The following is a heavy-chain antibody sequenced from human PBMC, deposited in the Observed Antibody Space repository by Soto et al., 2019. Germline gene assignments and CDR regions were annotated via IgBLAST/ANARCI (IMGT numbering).Heavy chain of an antibody. CDR2: TFPMFGKA. V-gene: IGHV1-69*06. J-gene: IGHJ6*02. Sequence: SVKVSCKASGGTFSSYAISRVRQAPGQGLEWMGGTFPMFGKANYAQKFQGRVTISADKSTSTAYVELSGLRSEDTAVYYCATVDISTWIDGMDVWGQGTTVTVSS. D-gene: IGHD6-13*01. CDR3: ATVDISTWIDGMDV. CDR1: GGTFSSYA.